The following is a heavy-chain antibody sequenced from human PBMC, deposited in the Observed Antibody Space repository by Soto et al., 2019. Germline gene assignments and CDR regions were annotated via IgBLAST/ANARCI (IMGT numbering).Heavy chain of an antibody. CDR3: ARSDPPFTPYYYYGMDV. CDR1: GGTFSSYA. J-gene: IGHJ6*04. Sequence: SVKVSCKASGGTFSSYAISWVRQAPGQGLEWMGGIIPIFGTANYAQKFQGRVTITADESTSTAYMELSNLRSEDTAVYYCARSDPPFTPYYYYGMDVWGKGTTVTVSS. CDR2: IIPIFGTA. V-gene: IGHV1-69*13.